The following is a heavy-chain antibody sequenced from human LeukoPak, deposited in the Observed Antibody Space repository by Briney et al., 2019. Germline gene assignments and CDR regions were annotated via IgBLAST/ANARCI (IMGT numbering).Heavy chain of an antibody. CDR3: VSLPRTTVTTSGDY. Sequence: PGGSLRLSCSASGFTFSSYAMHWVRQAPGKGLEYVSAISGSGGATYYADSVEGRFTISRDNSKNTLYLQMSSLRPEDTAVYYCVSLPRTTVTTSGDYWGQGTLVTVSS. CDR2: ISGSGGAT. D-gene: IGHD4-17*01. CDR1: GFTFSSYA. J-gene: IGHJ4*02. V-gene: IGHV3-64D*06.